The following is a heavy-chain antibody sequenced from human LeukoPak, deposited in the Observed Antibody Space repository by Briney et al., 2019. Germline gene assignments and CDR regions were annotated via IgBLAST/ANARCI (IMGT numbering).Heavy chain of an antibody. CDR3: ARDVKGGTFDI. J-gene: IGHJ3*02. CDR2: IDQSGGRN. V-gene: IGHV3-7*05. CDR1: GFTFSRFW. D-gene: IGHD3-16*01. Sequence: GGSLRLSCAASGFTFSRFWMNWVRQAPGRGLEWVANIDQSGGRNNYVDSVKGRLTISRDNAKNSLFLEMSSLRADDTAVYFCARDVKGGTFDIWGQGTTVTVSS.